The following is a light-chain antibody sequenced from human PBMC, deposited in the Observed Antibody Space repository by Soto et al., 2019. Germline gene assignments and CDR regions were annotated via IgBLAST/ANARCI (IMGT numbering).Light chain of an antibody. Sequence: QSVLTQPPSVSAAPGQRVTISCSGSTSNIGKNYLSWYQQLPGAAPTLLIYDNIQRSSGIPDRFSGSKSGTSATLGITGLQTGDEADYYCATWDSSLRAVVFGGGTKLTVL. V-gene: IGLV1-51*01. J-gene: IGLJ2*01. CDR1: TSNIGKNY. CDR3: ATWDSSLRAVV. CDR2: DNI.